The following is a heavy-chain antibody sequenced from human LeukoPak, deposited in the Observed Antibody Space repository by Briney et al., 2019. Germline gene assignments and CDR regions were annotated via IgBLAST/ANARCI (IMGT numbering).Heavy chain of an antibody. D-gene: IGHD2-21*02. CDR2: ISSSRSYI. Sequence: GGSLRLSCAASGFTFSSYSMNWVRQAPGKGLEWVSFISSSRSYIYYADSVKGRFTISRDNAKNSLYLQMNSLRAEDTALYYCARALIGDDYYYYLDVWGKGTTVTISS. J-gene: IGHJ6*03. CDR1: GFTFSSYS. CDR3: ARALIGDDYYYYLDV. V-gene: IGHV3-21*04.